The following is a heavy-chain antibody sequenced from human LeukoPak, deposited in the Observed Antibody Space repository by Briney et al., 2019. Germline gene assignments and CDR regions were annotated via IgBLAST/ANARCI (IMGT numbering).Heavy chain of an antibody. CDR3: AKEATVTSYWYFDL. V-gene: IGHV3-23*01. Sequence: GESLRLSCAASGFTFSSYAMSWVRQAPGKGLEWVSIISDSGGSAYYADSVKGRFTISRDNSKNTVSLQMNSLRAEDTAVYYCAKEATVTSYWYFDLWGRGTLVTVSS. D-gene: IGHD4-17*01. CDR1: GFTFSSYA. J-gene: IGHJ2*01. CDR2: ISDSGGSA.